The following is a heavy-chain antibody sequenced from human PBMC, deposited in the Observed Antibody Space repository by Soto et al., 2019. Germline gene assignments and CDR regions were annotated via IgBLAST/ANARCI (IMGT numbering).Heavy chain of an antibody. CDR1: GYTFTSYA. J-gene: IGHJ6*02. CDR2: INAGNGNT. CDR3: ARDWLNGRAAARGYYYGMDV. Sequence: GASVKVSCKASGYTFTSYAMHWVRQAPGQRLEWMGWINAGNGNTKYSQEFQGRVTITRDTSASTAYMELSSLRSEDTAVYYCARDWLNGRAAARGYYYGMDVWGRGTTVTVSS. V-gene: IGHV1-3*01. D-gene: IGHD6-13*01.